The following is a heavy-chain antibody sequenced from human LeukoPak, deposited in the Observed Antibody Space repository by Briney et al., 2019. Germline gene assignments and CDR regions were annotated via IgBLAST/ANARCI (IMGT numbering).Heavy chain of an antibody. CDR1: GGTFSSYA. V-gene: IGHV1-2*02. J-gene: IGHJ6*02. CDR2: INPNSGGT. Sequence: GASVKVSCKASGGTFSSYAISWVRQAPGQGLEWMGWINPNSGGTNYAQKFQGRVTMTRDTSISTAYMELSRLRSDDTAVYYCARAGFGELPSYGMDVWGQGTTVTVSS. D-gene: IGHD3-10*01. CDR3: ARAGFGELPSYGMDV.